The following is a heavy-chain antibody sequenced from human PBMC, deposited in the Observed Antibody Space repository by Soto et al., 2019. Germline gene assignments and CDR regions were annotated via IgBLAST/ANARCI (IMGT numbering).Heavy chain of an antibody. CDR1: GCTFDDYA. J-gene: IGHJ6*03. CDR3: ARGSGEFNNFYYYMDD. CDR2: INWNGGRI. V-gene: IGHV3-20*01. Sequence: EVQLVESGGTVVRPGGYLRVSCAASGCTFDDYAMNWVRQAPGKGLEWVSSINWNGGRIGYADSVKGRFTVSRDNAKNSLYLQMNSLRPEDTAFYHCARGSGEFNNFYYYMDDWGKGTTVTVSS. D-gene: IGHD3-10*01.